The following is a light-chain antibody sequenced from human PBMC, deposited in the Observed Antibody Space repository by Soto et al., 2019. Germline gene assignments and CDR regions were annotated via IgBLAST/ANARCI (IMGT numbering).Light chain of an antibody. V-gene: IGLV2-8*01. Sequence: QSALTQPPSASGSPGQPVTISCTGTSSDVGAYNYVSWYQQHPGKAPKLMIYEVSKRPSGVPDRFSGSKSGNTASLTVSGLQAEDEADYYCSSYAGSNNFVVFGGGTQLTVL. CDR1: SSDVGAYNY. J-gene: IGLJ2*01. CDR3: SSYAGSNNFVV. CDR2: EVS.